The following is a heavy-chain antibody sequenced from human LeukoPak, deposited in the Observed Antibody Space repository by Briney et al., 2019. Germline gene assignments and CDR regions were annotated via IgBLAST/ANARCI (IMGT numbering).Heavy chain of an antibody. Sequence: GGSLRLSCAASGFTFSNYAMTWVRQAPGKGLEWVSATGGPGHDTYYVDSVKGRFTISRDNSKNTLYLQMNSLRVEDTGIYYCAKDGRSRNFVWDPFDMWGQGTMVTVSS. CDR3: AKDGRSRNFVWDPFDM. J-gene: IGHJ3*02. V-gene: IGHV3-23*01. CDR2: TGGPGHDT. D-gene: IGHD3-16*01. CDR1: GFTFSNYA.